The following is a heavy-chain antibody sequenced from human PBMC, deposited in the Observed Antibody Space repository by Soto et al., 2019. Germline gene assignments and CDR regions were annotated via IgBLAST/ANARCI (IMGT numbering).Heavy chain of an antibody. Sequence: EVQLVESGGGLVQPGGSLRLSCAASGFTFSTSSMTWVRQAPGKGLVWVSYISSSSSTIYYADSVKGRFTVSRANARNSLYLQMNSLRDEDTAVYYCATARSGYYFDWGQGTLVTVSS. CDR3: ATARSGYYFD. V-gene: IGHV3-48*02. CDR2: ISSSSSTI. D-gene: IGHD3-22*01. J-gene: IGHJ4*02. CDR1: GFTFSTSS.